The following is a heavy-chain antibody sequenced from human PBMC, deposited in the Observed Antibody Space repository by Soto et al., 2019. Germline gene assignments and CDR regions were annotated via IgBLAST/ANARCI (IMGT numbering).Heavy chain of an antibody. CDR2: IRGSGDST. CDR3: AKDLDGAAAGPTKFYGMDV. D-gene: IGHD6-13*01. Sequence: EVQLLESGGGLVQPGRSLRLSCAASGFTFSSYAMSWVRQAPGKGLEWVSVIRGSGDSTYYADSVRGRFTISRDNSKNTLYLQMNSLRAEDTALYYCAKDLDGAAAGPTKFYGMDVWGQGTTVTVSS. V-gene: IGHV3-23*01. J-gene: IGHJ6*02. CDR1: GFTFSSYA.